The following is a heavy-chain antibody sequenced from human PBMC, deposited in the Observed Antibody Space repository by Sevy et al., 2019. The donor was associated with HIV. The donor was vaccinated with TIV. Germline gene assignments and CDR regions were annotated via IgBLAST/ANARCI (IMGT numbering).Heavy chain of an antibody. J-gene: IGHJ3*02. V-gene: IGHV3-30-3*01. CDR2: ISFDGSNK. Sequence: GGSLRLSCAASGFTFSGYTLHWVRQAPGKGLEWVAGISFDGSNKYYVDSVKGRFTISRDNSKNTLYLQMNSLRPEDTAVYYCARGGWDIVVVPAAFDIWGQGTMVTVSS. CDR3: ARGGWDIVVVPAAFDI. CDR1: GFTFSGYT. D-gene: IGHD2-2*01.